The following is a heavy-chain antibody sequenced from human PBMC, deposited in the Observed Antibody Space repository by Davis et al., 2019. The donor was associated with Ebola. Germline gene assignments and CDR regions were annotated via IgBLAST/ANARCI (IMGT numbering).Heavy chain of an antibody. CDR2: IYYSGNT. D-gene: IGHD1-26*01. Sequence: MPSETLSLTCTVSGGSISSSSYYWGWNRPPPGKGLEWIGSIYYSGNTYYNPSLKSRVTISVDTSKNQFSLKLSSVTAADTAVYYCASGLRKLGATPLHVYWGQGTLVTVSS. V-gene: IGHV4-39*01. CDR1: GGSISSSSYY. CDR3: ASGLRKLGATPLHVY. J-gene: IGHJ4*02.